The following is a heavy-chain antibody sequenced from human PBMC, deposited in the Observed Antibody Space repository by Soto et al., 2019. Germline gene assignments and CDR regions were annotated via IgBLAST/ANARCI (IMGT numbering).Heavy chain of an antibody. J-gene: IGHJ6*02. V-gene: IGHV3-53*04. CDR1: GFTVSSNY. CDR3: ARGRVDWNFSSYYYGMDV. D-gene: IGHD1-7*01. CDR2: IYSGGST. Sequence: GGSLRLSCAASGFTVSSNYMSWVRQAPGKGLEWVSVIYSGGSTYYADSVKGRFTISRHNSKNTLYLQMNSLRAEDTAVYYCARGRVDWNFSSYYYGMDVWGQGTTVPVSS.